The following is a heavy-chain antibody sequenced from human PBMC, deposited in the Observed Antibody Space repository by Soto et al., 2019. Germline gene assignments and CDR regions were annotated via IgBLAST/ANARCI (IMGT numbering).Heavy chain of an antibody. Sequence: PSETLSLTCAVYGGSFSGYYWTWIRQPPGTGLEWIGEINHSGSTNYNPSLKSRVTISVDTSKNQFSLKLSSVTAADTAVYYCAGQPTAGSYYDLGSYYHYYAMDVWGQGTTVTVS. V-gene: IGHV4-34*01. J-gene: IGHJ6*02. D-gene: IGHD3-10*01. CDR1: GGSFSGYY. CDR2: INHSGST. CDR3: AGQPTAGSYYDLGSYYHYYAMDV.